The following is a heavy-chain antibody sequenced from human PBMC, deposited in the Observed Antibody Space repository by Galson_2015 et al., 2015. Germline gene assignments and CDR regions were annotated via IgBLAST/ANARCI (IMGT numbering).Heavy chain of an antibody. J-gene: IGHJ4*02. CDR2: IKYDGSQT. D-gene: IGHD1-14*01. CDR3: ARDANRGGEFDY. CDR1: GFTFRNYW. V-gene: IGHV3-7*03. Sequence: SLRLSCAASGFTFRNYWMVWVRQTPEKGLQWVAKIKYDGSQTFYVDSVKGRFTISRDNAENSLDLQMNSLRADDTAVYYCARDANRGGEFDYWGQGALDTVPS.